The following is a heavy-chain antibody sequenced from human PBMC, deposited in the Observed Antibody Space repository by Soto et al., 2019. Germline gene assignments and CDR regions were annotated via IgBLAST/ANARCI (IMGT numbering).Heavy chain of an antibody. D-gene: IGHD2-2*01. CDR1: GFTFSSYA. CDR3: AKDCCEKYCRSTSCSGGMDI. Sequence: VGSLSLSCAVSGFTFSSYAMSWVLQAPGKGLEWVSGISGSGGSTYYADSVKGRLTISRDNSKNTLYLQMNSLRAEDTAVYYCAKDCCEKYCRSTSCSGGMDICGQGTTVTVSS. V-gene: IGHV3-23*01. CDR2: ISGSGGST. J-gene: IGHJ6*02.